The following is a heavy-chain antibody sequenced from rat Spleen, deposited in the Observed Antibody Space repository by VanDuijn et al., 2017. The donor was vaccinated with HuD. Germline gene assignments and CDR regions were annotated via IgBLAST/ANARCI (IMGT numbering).Heavy chain of an antibody. CDR1: GYSITSNY. Sequence: EVQLQESGPGLVKPSQSLSLTCSVTGYSITSNYWGWIRKFPGNKMEWMGYISYSGSTSYNPSLKSRISITRDTSKNQFFLQLNSVTTEDTATYYCARSHLRSYWYFDFWGPGTMVTVSS. D-gene: IGHD1-11*01. V-gene: IGHV3-1*01. CDR2: ISYSGST. J-gene: IGHJ1*01. CDR3: ARSHLRSYWYFDF.